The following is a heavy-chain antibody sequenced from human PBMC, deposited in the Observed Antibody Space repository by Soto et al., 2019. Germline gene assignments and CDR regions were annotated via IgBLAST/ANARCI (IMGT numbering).Heavy chain of an antibody. J-gene: IGHJ4*02. Sequence: GGSLRLSCAASGFTFSSYAMSWVRQAPGKGLEWVSAISGSGGSTYYADSVKGRFTISRDNSKNTLYLQMNSLRAEDTAVYYCVKDQWIFRLRGFDYWGQVTLVTVSS. CDR2: ISGSGGST. CDR3: VKDQWIFRLRGFDY. D-gene: IGHD2-2*03. V-gene: IGHV3-23*01. CDR1: GFTFSSYA.